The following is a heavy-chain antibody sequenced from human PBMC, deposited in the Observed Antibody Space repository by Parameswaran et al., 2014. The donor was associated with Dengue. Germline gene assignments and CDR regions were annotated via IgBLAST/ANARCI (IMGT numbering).Heavy chain of an antibody. J-gene: IGHJ6*02. CDR2: ISYDGSNK. D-gene: IGHD2-15*01. V-gene: IGHV3-30*04. CDR3: AREYCSGGSCYGSYYYYYGMDV. Sequence: WIRQPPGKGLEWVAVISYDGSNKYYADSVKGRFTISRDNSKNTLYLQMNSLRAEDTAVYYCAREYCSGGSCYGSYYYYYGMDVWGQGTTVTSP.